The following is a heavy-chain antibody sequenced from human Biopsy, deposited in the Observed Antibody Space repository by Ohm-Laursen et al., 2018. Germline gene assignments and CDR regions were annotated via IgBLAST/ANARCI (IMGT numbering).Heavy chain of an antibody. V-gene: IGHV3-21*06. CDR3: ATAAYAPPYFDL. CDR1: GVTLSGYA. Sequence: SLRLSCAASGVTLSGYAMNWVRQAPGKGLEWVSSITGGGNYINYADSVRGRFTISRDNSENSVYLVMSSLRAEDTAVYFCATAAYAPPYFDLWGRGTVVTVSS. CDR2: ITGGGNYI. J-gene: IGHJ4*02. D-gene: IGHD4-17*01.